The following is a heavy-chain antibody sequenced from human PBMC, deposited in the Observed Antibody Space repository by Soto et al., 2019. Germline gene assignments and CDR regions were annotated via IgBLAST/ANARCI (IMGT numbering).Heavy chain of an antibody. CDR2: IYYSGST. CDR1: GGSISSYY. D-gene: IGHD5-12*01. V-gene: IGHV4-59*01. J-gene: IGHJ6*02. Sequence: PSETLSLTCTVSGGSISSYYWSWIRQPPGKGLEWIGYIYYSGSTNYNPSLKSRVTISVDTSKNQFSLKLSSVTAADTAVYYCARWNDIVAPLGMDVWGQGTTVTAP. CDR3: ARWNDIVAPLGMDV.